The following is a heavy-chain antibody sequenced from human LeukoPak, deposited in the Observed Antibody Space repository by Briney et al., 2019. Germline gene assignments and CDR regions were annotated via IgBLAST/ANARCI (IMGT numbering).Heavy chain of an antibody. CDR2: ISGSGGST. CDR3: ARTIVPTAVYYYYNMDV. D-gene: IGHD2-2*01. CDR1: GFTFSSYA. Sequence: PGGSLRLSCAASGFTFSSYAMSWVRQAPGKGLEWVSAISGSGGSTYYADSVKGRFTISRDNSKNTLYLQMNTLKSEDTAVYYCARTIVPTAVYYYYNMDVWGKGATVTVSS. J-gene: IGHJ6*03. V-gene: IGHV3-23*01.